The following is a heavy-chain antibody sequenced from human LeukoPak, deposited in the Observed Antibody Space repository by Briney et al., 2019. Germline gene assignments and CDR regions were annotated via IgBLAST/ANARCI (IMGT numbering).Heavy chain of an antibody. J-gene: IGHJ6*04. D-gene: IGHD3-9*01. CDR3: ARDSARVIRCFDWVLDYYYYYGMDV. CDR2: ISSSSSYT. Sequence: PGGSLRLSCAASGFTFSDYYMSWIRQAPGKGLEWVSYISSSSSYTNYADSVKGRFTISRDNAKNSLYLQMNSLRAEDTAVYYCARDSARVIRCFDWVLDYYYYYGMDVWGKGTTVTVSS. CDR1: GFTFSDYY. V-gene: IGHV3-11*06.